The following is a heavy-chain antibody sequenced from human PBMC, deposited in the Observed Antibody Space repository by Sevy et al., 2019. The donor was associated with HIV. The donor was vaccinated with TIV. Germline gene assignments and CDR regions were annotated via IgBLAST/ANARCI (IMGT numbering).Heavy chain of an antibody. Sequence: GESLKISCKGSGYSFTSYWIDWVRQMPGKGLEWMGIIYPGDSDTRYSPSFQGQVTISADKSISTAYLQWSSLKASDTAMYYCASFSTSCYSCFDYWGQGTLVTVSS. CDR1: GYSFTSYW. J-gene: IGHJ4*02. CDR2: IYPGDSDT. V-gene: IGHV5-51*01. D-gene: IGHD2-2*02. CDR3: ASFSTSCYSCFDY.